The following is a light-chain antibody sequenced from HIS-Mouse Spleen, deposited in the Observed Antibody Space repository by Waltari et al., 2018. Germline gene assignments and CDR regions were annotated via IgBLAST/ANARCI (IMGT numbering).Light chain of an antibody. CDR1: QSVSSY. J-gene: IGKJ1*01. Sequence: EIVLTQSPATLSLSPGERATLSCRASQSVSSYLAWYQQTPGQAPRLLIYDASNRATGSPARFSGSGSGTDFTLTISSLEPEDFAVYYCQQRSNWPATFGQGTKVEIK. CDR3: QQRSNWPAT. V-gene: IGKV3-11*01. CDR2: DAS.